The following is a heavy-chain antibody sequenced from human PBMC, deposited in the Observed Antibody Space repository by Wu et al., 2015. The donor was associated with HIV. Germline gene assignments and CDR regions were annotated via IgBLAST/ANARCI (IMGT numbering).Heavy chain of an antibody. J-gene: IGHJ4*02. V-gene: IGHV1-69*05. D-gene: IGHD4-17*01. CDR1: GGTFSSYA. CDR3: ARGANDYGDYQFDY. Sequence: QVQLVQSGAEVKKPGSSVKVSCKASGGTFSSYAISWVRQAPGQGLEWMGGIIPIFGTANYAQKFQGRVTITTDESTSTAYMELSSLKSDDTAVYYCARGANDYGDYQFDYWGQGTLVTVSS. CDR2: IIPIFGTA.